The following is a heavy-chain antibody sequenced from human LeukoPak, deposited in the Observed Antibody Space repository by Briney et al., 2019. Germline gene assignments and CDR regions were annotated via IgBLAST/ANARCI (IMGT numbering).Heavy chain of an antibody. Sequence: GGSLRLSCAASGFTVSSNYMSWVRQAPGKGLEWVSVIYSGGSTYYADSVKGRFTISRDNSKNTLYLQMNSLRAEDTAVYYCARASYCGGGSGYGKVYYMTSGAKGPRSPSP. CDR1: GFTVSSNY. CDR2: IYSGGST. CDR3: ARASYCGGGSGYGKVYYMTS. D-gene: IGHD2-15*01. J-gene: IGHJ6*03. V-gene: IGHV3-53*01.